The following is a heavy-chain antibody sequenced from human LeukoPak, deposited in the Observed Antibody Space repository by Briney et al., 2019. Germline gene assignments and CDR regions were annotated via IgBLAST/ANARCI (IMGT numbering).Heavy chain of an antibody. Sequence: GASVKVSCKASGYTFTGYYMLWVRQAPGQGLEWMGWINPNSGGTNYAQKFQGRVTMTRDTSISTAYMELSRLRSDDTAVYYCARDVLVVVPAAPDDAFDIWGQGTMVTVSS. CDR1: GYTFTGYY. CDR3: ARDVLVVVPAAPDDAFDI. CDR2: INPNSGGT. J-gene: IGHJ3*02. D-gene: IGHD2-2*01. V-gene: IGHV1-2*02.